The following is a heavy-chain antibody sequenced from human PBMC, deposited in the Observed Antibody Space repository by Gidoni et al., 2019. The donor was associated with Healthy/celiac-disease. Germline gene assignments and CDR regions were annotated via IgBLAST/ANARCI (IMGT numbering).Heavy chain of an antibody. D-gene: IGHD4-4*01. CDR3: AKDSSNRPENFDY. J-gene: IGHJ4*02. CDR2: ISGSGGST. V-gene: IGHV3-23*04. Sequence: EVQLVEPGGRLVQPGGSLRLSCAAPGFTFSSYAMSWVRQDQGTGLGWVSAISGSGGSTYCADSMKGRFTISRDKSKSTLYLQMNSLRAEGTAVYYCAKDSSNRPENFDYWGQGTLVTVSS. CDR1: GFTFSSYA.